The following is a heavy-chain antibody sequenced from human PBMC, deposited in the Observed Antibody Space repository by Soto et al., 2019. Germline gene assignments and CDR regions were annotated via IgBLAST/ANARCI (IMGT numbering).Heavy chain of an antibody. CDR2: IKSNIHGGTT. Sequence: EVQLVQSGGGFVEPGGSLRLSCAASGFTFNIAWMNWVRQAPGKGLEWVGLIKSNIHGGTTDYAAPVKGRFTISRDDSKDTLYLQMNSLKTEDTAVYYCATDRVDLRPYYWGRGALVTVSS. V-gene: IGHV3-15*07. CDR1: GFTFNIAW. CDR3: ATDRVDLRPYY. D-gene: IGHD3-16*01. J-gene: IGHJ4*02.